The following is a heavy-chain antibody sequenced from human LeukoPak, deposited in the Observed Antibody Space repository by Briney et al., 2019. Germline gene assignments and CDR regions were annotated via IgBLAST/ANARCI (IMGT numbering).Heavy chain of an antibody. J-gene: IGHJ4*02. CDR3: ARHGYSSGWYSFDY. CDR2: IYTSGST. V-gene: IGHV4-4*09. D-gene: IGHD6-19*01. CDR1: GGSISSYY. Sequence: PSETLSLTCTVSGGSISSYYWSWIRQPPGKGLEWIGYIYTSGSTNYNPSLKSRVTISVDTSKNQFSLKLSSVTAADTAVYYCARHGYSSGWYSFDYWGQGTLVTVSS.